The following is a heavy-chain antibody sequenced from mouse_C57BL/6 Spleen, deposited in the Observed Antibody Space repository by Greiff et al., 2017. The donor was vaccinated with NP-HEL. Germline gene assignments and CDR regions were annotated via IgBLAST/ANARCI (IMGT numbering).Heavy chain of an antibody. CDR2: IDPSDSYT. V-gene: IGHV1-59*01. Sequence: QVQLQQPGAELVRPGTSVKLSCKASGYTFTSYWMHWVKQRPGQGLEWIGVIDPSDSYTNYNQKFKGKATLTVDTSSSTAYMQLSSLTSEDSAVYYCANHNPYYAMDYWGQGTSVTVSS. CDR3: ANHNPYYAMDY. J-gene: IGHJ4*01. D-gene: IGHD1-3*01. CDR1: GYTFTSYW.